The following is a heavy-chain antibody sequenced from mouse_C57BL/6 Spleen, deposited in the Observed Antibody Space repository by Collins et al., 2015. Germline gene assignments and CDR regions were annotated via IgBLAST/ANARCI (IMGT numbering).Heavy chain of an antibody. CDR2: ISSGGDYI. D-gene: IGHD1-1*01. J-gene: IGHJ4*01. Sequence: VRQTPEKRLEWVAYISSGGDYIYYADTVKGRFTISRDNARNTLYLQMSSLKSEDTAMYYCTRDDPFYYYGSSYYAMDYWGQGTSVTVSS. V-gene: IGHV5-9-1*02. CDR3: TRDDPFYYYGSSYYAMDY.